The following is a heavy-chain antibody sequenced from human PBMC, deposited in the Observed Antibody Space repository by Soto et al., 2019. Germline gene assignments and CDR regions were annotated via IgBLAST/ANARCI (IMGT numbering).Heavy chain of an antibody. Sequence: ASVKVSCKASGYTFPSYGISWVRQAPGQGLEWMGWISAYNGNTNYAQKLQGRVTMTTDTSTSTAYMELRSLRSDDTAVYYCARDLEYYYDSSGYLYYFDYWGQGTLVTAPQ. D-gene: IGHD3-22*01. CDR3: ARDLEYYYDSSGYLYYFDY. J-gene: IGHJ4*02. CDR2: ISAYNGNT. V-gene: IGHV1-18*01. CDR1: GYTFPSYG.